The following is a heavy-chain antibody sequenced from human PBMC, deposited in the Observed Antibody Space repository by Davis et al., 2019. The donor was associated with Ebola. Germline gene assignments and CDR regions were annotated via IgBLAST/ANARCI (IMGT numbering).Heavy chain of an antibody. V-gene: IGHV3-21*04. CDR3: ARLLNSYTSAWIDY. Sequence: GESLKISCAASGFTFSSYAMSWVRQAPGKGLEWVSSISSTSTYTYYADSVKGRFTIPRDNSKNTLYLQMSSLRAEDTAVYYCARLLNSYTSAWIDYWGQGTLVTVSS. J-gene: IGHJ4*02. D-gene: IGHD6-19*01. CDR1: GFTFSSYA. CDR2: ISSTSTYT.